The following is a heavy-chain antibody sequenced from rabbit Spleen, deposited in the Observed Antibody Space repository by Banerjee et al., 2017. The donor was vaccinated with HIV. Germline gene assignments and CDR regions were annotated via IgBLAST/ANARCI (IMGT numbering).Heavy chain of an antibody. CDR2: IYTGNTKT. CDR3: AASYVGYGDVFDL. D-gene: IGHD6-1*01. Sequence: QSLEESGGGLVQPEGSLTLTCTVSGIDFNSYYLDSMCWVRQGPGKGLEWIACIYTGNTKTYSATWAKGRFTCSKTSSTTVTLQMTSLTVADTATYFCAASYVGYGDVFDLWGPGTLVHRL. J-gene: IGHJ4*01. V-gene: IGHV1S40*01. CDR1: GIDFNSYYLDS.